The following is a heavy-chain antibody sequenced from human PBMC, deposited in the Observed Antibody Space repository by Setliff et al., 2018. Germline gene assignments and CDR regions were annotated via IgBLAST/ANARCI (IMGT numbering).Heavy chain of an antibody. CDR1: GYTFTGSH. CDR2: IHTGGGSA. Sequence: ASVKVSCKASGYTFTGSHIHWVRQAPGQGLEWMGIIHTGGGSASYAQKFQGRVTMTSDTSTRTVYMEVNSVRSDDTAIYYCARGGMAAAGRKGVFEYWGQGTQVTVSS. CDR3: ARGGMAAAGRKGVFEY. V-gene: IGHV1-46*01. J-gene: IGHJ4*02. D-gene: IGHD6-13*01.